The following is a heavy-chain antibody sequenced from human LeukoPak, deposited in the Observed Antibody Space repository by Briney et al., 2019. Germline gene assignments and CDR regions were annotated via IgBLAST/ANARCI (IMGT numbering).Heavy chain of an antibody. CDR2: INHSGST. J-gene: IGHJ4*02. V-gene: IGHV4-34*01. CDR3: ARSRGYYYDSRGYYAY. CDR1: GGSFSGCY. Sequence: SETLSLTCAVYGGSFSGCYWSWIRRPPGKGPEWIGEINHSGSTNYNPSLKSRVTISVDTSKNQFSLKLSSVTAADTAVYYCARSRGYYYDSRGYYAYWGQGTLVTVSS. D-gene: IGHD3-22*01.